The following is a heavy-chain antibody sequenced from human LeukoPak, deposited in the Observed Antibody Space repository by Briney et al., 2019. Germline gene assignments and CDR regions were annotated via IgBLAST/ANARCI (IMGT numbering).Heavy chain of an antibody. J-gene: IGHJ4*02. D-gene: IGHD3-16*02. CDR1: GFTFSSYE. CDR2: ISSSGSTI. CDR3: ASPGFGGVIAVH. Sequence: GGSLRLSCGASGFTFSSYEMNWVRQAPGKGLEWVSYISSSGSTIYYADSVKGRFTISRDNAKNSLYLQMNSLRAEDTAVYYCASPGFGGVIAVHWGQGTLVTVSS. V-gene: IGHV3-48*03.